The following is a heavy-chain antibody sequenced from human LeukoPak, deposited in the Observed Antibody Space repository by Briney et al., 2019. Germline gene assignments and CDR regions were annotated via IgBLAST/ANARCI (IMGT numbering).Heavy chain of an antibody. V-gene: IGHV3-48*01. CDR2: ISSGSRTI. CDR3: ARESITGHRDFDY. CDR1: GFTFGSYS. D-gene: IGHD1-20*01. J-gene: IGHJ4*02. Sequence: PGGSLRLSCAASGFTFGSYSMNWVRQAPGKGLEWISYISSGSRTIYYADSVEGRFTVSRDNAKNSLYLQMRSLRAEDTAVYYCARESITGHRDFDYWDQGTLVTVSS.